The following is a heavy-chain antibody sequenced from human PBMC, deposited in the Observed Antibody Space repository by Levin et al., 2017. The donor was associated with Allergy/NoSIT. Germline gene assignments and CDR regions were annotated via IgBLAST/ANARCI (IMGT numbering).Heavy chain of an antibody. CDR1: GFTFSGYT. J-gene: IGHJ3*02. CDR3: ASDGSYDSRHI. V-gene: IGHV3-21*01. CDR2: ISSSSTYI. D-gene: IGHD3-9*01. Sequence: LSLTCAASGFTFSGYTLNWVRQAPGKGLEWVSSISSSSTYIYYADSLKGRFTISRDDAKNSLSLQMNSLRVEDTAVYYCASDGSYDSRHIWVERAMVAVS.